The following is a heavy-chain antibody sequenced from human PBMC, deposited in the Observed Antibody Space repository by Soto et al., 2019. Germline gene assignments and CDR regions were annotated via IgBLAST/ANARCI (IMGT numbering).Heavy chain of an antibody. CDR1: GFTFSSYA. Sequence: EVQLLESGGGLVQPGGSLRLSCAASGFTFSSYAMSWVRQAPGKGLEWVSAISGSGGSTYYADSVKGRFTISRDNSKNTLYLQMNSLRAEDTAVYYCAKVRTDYDFWSGYYDYYYYGMDVWGQGTTVTVSS. D-gene: IGHD3-3*01. CDR3: AKVRTDYDFWSGYYDYYYYGMDV. CDR2: ISGSGGST. V-gene: IGHV3-23*01. J-gene: IGHJ6*02.